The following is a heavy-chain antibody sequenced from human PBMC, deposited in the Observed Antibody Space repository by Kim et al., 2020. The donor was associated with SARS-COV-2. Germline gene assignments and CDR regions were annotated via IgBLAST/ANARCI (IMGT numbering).Heavy chain of an antibody. D-gene: IGHD3-3*01. J-gene: IGHJ5*02. CDR3: ARVTDYDFWSGYYPGWFDP. V-gene: IGHV1-8*01. Sequence: ASVKVSCKTSGYTFSNYDINWVRQATGQGLEWMGWMHPDSGNTGYAQKFQGQVTMTRNTSRDTAYMELSSFRTDDTAVYYCARVTDYDFWSGYYPGWFDPWGQGALIIVSS. CDR2: MHPDSGNT. CDR1: GYTFSNYD.